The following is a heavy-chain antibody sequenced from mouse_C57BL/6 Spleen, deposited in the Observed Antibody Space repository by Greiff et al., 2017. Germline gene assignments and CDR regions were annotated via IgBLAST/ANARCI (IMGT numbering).Heavy chain of an antibody. CDR1: GFTFSDAW. CDR3: TRPSLYDYDGAWFAY. J-gene: IGHJ3*01. Sequence: EVKVEESGGGLVQPGGSMKLSCAASGFTFSDAWMDWVRQSPEKGLEWVAEFRNKANNHATYYAESVKGRFTISRYASKSSVYLQMYGLRAEDTGIYYGTRPSLYDYDGAWFAYWGQGTLVTVSA. D-gene: IGHD2-4*01. CDR2: FRNKANNHAT. V-gene: IGHV6-6*01.